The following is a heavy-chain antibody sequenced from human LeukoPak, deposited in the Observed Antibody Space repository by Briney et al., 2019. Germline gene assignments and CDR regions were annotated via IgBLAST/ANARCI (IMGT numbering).Heavy chain of an antibody. CDR2: ISSSSSYI. J-gene: IGHJ4*02. Sequence: PGGSLRLSCAASGFTFSDYYMNWVRQAPGKGLEWVSSISSSSSYIYSADSVKGRFTISRDNAKNSLYLQMNSLRAEDTAVYYCARERGYSYGYSDYWGQGTLVTVSS. CDR1: GFTFSDYY. V-gene: IGHV3-21*01. CDR3: ARERGYSYGYSDY. D-gene: IGHD5-18*01.